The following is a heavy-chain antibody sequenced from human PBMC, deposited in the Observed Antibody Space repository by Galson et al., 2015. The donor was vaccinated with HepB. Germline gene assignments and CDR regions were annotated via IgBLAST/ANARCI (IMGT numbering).Heavy chain of an antibody. CDR1: GFTFSGYW. D-gene: IGHD1-26*01. CDR2: MNQDGSEK. CDR3: ARMRIGSYYFDY. V-gene: IGHV3-7*05. J-gene: IGHJ4*02. Sequence: SLRLSCAASGFTFSGYWMSWVRQGPRKGLEWVANMNQDGSEKNYVGSVKGRFTISRDNVKNSLYLQMSSLRAEDRAVYYCARMRIGSYYFDYWGQGILVTVS.